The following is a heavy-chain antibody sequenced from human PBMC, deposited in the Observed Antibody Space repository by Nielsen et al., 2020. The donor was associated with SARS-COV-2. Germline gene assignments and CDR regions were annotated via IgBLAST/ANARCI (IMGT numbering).Heavy chain of an antibody. CDR1: GFTLDDHA. Sequence: GGSLRLSCAASGFTLDDHAMHWVRQTTGKGLEWVSGVSWNSGSIGYADSVKGRFTISRDNSKNTLYLQMNSLRAEDTALYYCAKDIGPLLWFGELDFNSNWFDPWGQGTLVTVSS. CDR2: VSWNSGSI. D-gene: IGHD3-10*01. V-gene: IGHV3-9*01. CDR3: AKDIGPLLWFGELDFNSNWFDP. J-gene: IGHJ5*02.